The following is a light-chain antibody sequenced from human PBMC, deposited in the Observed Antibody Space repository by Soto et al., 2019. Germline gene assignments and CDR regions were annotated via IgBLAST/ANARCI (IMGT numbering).Light chain of an antibody. J-gene: IGKJ2*01. V-gene: IGKV3-20*01. Sequence: DIVLTQSPGTLSLSPGQRATLSCRASETVNNNFLGWYQQKPGQAPRLLIFAASRRATGIPDRFSGSGSGTDFTLTISRLEPEDFVVYYCQQYGSSPPYTFGQGTKLEIK. CDR3: QQYGSSPPYT. CDR1: ETVNNNF. CDR2: AAS.